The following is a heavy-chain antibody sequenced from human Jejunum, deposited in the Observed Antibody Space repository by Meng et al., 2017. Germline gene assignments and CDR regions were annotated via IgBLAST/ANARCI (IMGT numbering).Heavy chain of an antibody. CDR2: IRTKAYSYAT. Sequence: EVQLVESGGGLAQPGGSLKLSCAASGFSFSDSSRHWVRQDSGKGLEWVGRIRTKAYSYATTYAASVKGRFTISRDDSKNTAYLEMNSLKAEDTAMYYCASVAAPYVVDYWGQGTLVTVSS. J-gene: IGHJ4*02. CDR3: ASVAAPYVVDY. CDR1: GFSFSDSS. D-gene: IGHD6-19*01. V-gene: IGHV3-73*01.